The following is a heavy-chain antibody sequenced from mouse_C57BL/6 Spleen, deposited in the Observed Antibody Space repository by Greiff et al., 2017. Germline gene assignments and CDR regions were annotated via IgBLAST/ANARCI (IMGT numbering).Heavy chain of an antibody. CDR3: ARHYGPMDY. V-gene: IGHV5-12*01. Sequence: EVKLMESGGGLVQPGGSLKLSCAASGFTFSDYYMYWVRQTPEKRLEWVAYISNGGGSTYYPDTVKGRFTISRDNAKNTLYLQMSRLKSEDTAMYYCARHYGPMDYWGQGTSVTVSS. CDR1: GFTFSDYY. J-gene: IGHJ4*01. CDR2: ISNGGGST. D-gene: IGHD1-1*02.